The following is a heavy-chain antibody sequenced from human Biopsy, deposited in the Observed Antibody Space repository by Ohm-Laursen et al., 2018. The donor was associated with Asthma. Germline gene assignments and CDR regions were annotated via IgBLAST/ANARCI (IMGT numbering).Heavy chain of an antibody. V-gene: IGHV4-30-2*06. CDR3: ARGWNCGGDCYSLDS. D-gene: IGHD2-21*02. CDR1: GDSIDSGDYS. Sequence: SQTLSLTCAVSGDSIDSGDYSWTWIRQSPGVGLEWIGYIYRNGDTYYNPTLKNRVTISIDRSKNQFSLRLRCVTAADTAVYYCARGWNCGGDCYSLDSWGQGTLVTVSS. J-gene: IGHJ4*02. CDR2: IYRNGDT.